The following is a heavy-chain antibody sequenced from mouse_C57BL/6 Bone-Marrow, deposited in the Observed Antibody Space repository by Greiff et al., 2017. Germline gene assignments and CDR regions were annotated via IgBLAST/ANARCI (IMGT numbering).Heavy chain of an antibody. Sequence: VQLQQSGAELVRPGTSVKVSCKASGYAFTNYLIEWVKQRPGQGLEWIGVINPGSGGTNYNEKFKGKATLTADKSSSTAYMQLSSLTSEDSAVYFCARSGSYYYGSSYYAMGCWGQGASVTVSS. CDR3: ARSGSYYYGSSYYAMGC. V-gene: IGHV1-54*01. CDR2: INPGSGGT. CDR1: GYAFTNYL. D-gene: IGHD1-1*01. J-gene: IGHJ4*01.